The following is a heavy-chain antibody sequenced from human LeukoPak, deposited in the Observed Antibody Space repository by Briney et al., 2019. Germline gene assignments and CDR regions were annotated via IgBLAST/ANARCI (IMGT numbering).Heavy chain of an antibody. D-gene: IGHD3-22*01. CDR1: GGSFSGYY. CDR3: ARGGYYYDSSGYYRGAGDFGY. Sequence: SKTLSLTCAVYGGSFSGYYWSWIRQPPGKGLEWIGEINHSGSTNYNPSLKSRVTISVDTSKNQFSLKLSSVTAADTAVYYCARGGYYYDSSGYYRGAGDFGYWGQGTLVTVSS. V-gene: IGHV4-34*01. J-gene: IGHJ4*02. CDR2: INHSGST.